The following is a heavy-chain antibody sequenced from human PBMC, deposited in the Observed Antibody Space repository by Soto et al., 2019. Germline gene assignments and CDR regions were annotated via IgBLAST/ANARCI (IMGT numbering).Heavy chain of an antibody. V-gene: IGHV4-34*01. CDR2: INHSGST. CDR1: GGSFSGYY. CDR3: ARIGRRYCSGGSCYKALGHFDL. J-gene: IGHJ2*01. D-gene: IGHD2-15*01. Sequence: QVQLQQWGAGLLKPSETLSLTCAVYGGSFSGYYWSWIRQPPGKGLEWIGEINHSGSTNYTPSLKSRVTISVDTSKNQFSLKLSSVTAADTAVYYCARIGRRYCSGGSCYKALGHFDLWGRGTLVTVSS.